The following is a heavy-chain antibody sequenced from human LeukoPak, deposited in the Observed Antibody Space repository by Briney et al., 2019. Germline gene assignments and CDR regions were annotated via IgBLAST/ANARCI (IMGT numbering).Heavy chain of an antibody. V-gene: IGHV4-39*07. Sequence: SETLSLTCTVSGGSINRSDYYWGWIRQPPGKGLEWIGRIYTSGSTNYNPSLKSRVTISLDTSKTQFSLKLSSVTAADTAVYYCARGHYLSGSYNWFDPWGQGTLVTVSS. CDR3: ARGHYLSGSYNWFDP. D-gene: IGHD3-10*01. CDR1: GGSINRSDYY. CDR2: IYTSGST. J-gene: IGHJ5*02.